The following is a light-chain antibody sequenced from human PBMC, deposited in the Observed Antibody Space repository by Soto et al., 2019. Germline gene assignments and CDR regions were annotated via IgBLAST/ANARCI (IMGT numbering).Light chain of an antibody. J-gene: IGLJ2*01. CDR3: QSYDSSLSAV. V-gene: IGLV1-40*01. CDR2: GNN. Sequence: QSVLTQPPSVSGAPGQRVTISCTGSSSNIGAGYDVHWYQQFPGTAPKLLIYGNNNRPSGVPDRFSGSKSGTSASLAITGLQADDEADYYCQSYDSSLSAVFGGGTKLTVL. CDR1: SSNIGAGYD.